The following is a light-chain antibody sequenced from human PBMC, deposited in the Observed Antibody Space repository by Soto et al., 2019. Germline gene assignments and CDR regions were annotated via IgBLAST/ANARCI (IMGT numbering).Light chain of an antibody. V-gene: IGKV1-9*01. Sequence: DIQLTQSPSFLSASAGDRVTITCRASQGISSFLAWYQQKPGRAPTLLIFAATSLQNGVPSGFSGSESGTEFTLTISSLQPDDFATYYCQHYNSYSEAFGQGTKVDIK. CDR1: QGISSF. CDR2: AAT. J-gene: IGKJ1*01. CDR3: QHYNSYSEA.